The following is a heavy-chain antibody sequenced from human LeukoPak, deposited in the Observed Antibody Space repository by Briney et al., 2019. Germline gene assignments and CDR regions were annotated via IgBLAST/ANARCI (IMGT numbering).Heavy chain of an antibody. Sequence: PGGSLRLSCAASGFTFSSYAMSWVRQAPGKGLDWVSPISGSGGSTYYADSVKGRFTISRDNSKNTLYLQMNSLRAEDTAVYYCAKCGVSYYYYYYMDVWGKGTTVTVSS. J-gene: IGHJ6*03. CDR3: AKCGVSYYYYYYMDV. CDR2: ISGSGGST. D-gene: IGHD3-10*01. CDR1: GFTFSSYA. V-gene: IGHV3-23*01.